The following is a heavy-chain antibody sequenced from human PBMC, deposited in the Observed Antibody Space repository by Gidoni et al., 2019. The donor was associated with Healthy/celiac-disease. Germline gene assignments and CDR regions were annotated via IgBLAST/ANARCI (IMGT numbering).Heavy chain of an antibody. CDR2: ICSSISYI. D-gene: IGHD5-12*01. CDR3: ARGGVEMATIGAHYYYYYGMDV. CDR1: GCTFRSYS. Sequence: EVQLVESGGGLVKPGGSLRLPCAASGCTFRSYSMNWVRQAPGKGLEWVSSICSSISYIYYADSVKSRFTISRDNAKNSLYLQMSSLRAEDTAVYYCARGGVEMATIGAHYYYYYGMDVWGQGTTVTVSS. J-gene: IGHJ6*02. V-gene: IGHV3-21*01.